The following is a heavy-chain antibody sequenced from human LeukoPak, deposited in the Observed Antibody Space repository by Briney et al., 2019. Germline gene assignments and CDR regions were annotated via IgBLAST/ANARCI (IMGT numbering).Heavy chain of an antibody. CDR3: ARDFGSNGFDI. Sequence: GGSLRLSCAASGFSFSSYWMSWVRQAPGKGLEWVATIRQDGSERHSVDFVEGRFTISRDNAKNSLYLQMNSLRAEDTAVYYCARDFGSNGFDIWGQGTMVTVSS. CDR1: GFSFSSYW. V-gene: IGHV3-7*03. CDR2: IRQDGSER. J-gene: IGHJ3*02. D-gene: IGHD3-3*01.